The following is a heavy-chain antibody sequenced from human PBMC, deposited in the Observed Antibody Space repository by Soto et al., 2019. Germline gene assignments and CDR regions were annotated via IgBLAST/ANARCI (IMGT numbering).Heavy chain of an antibody. D-gene: IGHD1-7*01. CDR2: IYHSGST. Sequence: PSETLSLTCTVSGGSISSGDYSWSWIRQPPGKGLEWIGYIYHSGSTYYNPSLKSRVTISVDRSKNQFSLKLSSVTAADTAVYYCARTESGTFDPWGQGTLVTSPQ. J-gene: IGHJ5*02. V-gene: IGHV4-30-2*01. CDR1: GGSISSGDYS. CDR3: ARTESGTFDP.